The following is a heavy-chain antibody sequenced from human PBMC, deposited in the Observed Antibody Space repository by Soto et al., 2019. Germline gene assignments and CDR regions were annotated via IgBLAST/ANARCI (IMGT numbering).Heavy chain of an antibody. D-gene: IGHD3-22*01. Sequence: QVQLVQSGVEVKKPGASVKVSCKASGYTFPSYGISWVRQAPGHGLEWMGWISAYNGHTTYAQNLQGRATMTTDTSTSTAYMEVRSLRSDDTAVYYCARKRCYNSGSLDYWVQGSMVTVSS. V-gene: IGHV1-18*01. J-gene: IGHJ4*02. CDR2: ISAYNGHT. CDR3: ARKRCYNSGSLDY. CDR1: GYTFPSYG.